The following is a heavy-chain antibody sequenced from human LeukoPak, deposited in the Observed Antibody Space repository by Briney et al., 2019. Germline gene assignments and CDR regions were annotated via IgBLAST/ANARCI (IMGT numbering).Heavy chain of an antibody. CDR2: ISSSGSTV. CDR3: ASVMTTVTSRNFDY. V-gene: IGHV3-11*04. J-gene: IGHJ4*02. Sequence: GGSLRLSCAASGFTFSDYYMSWVRQAPGKGLEWVSYISSSGSTVYYADSVNGRFTITRDNAKNSLYLQMNSLRDEDTAVYYCASVMTTVTSRNFDYWGQGTLVTVSS. CDR1: GFTFSDYY. D-gene: IGHD4-4*01.